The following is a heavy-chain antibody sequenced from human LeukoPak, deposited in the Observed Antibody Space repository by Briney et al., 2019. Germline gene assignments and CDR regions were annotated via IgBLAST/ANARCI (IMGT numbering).Heavy chain of an antibody. CDR3: ARDETHSYFDY. D-gene: IGHD1-26*01. Sequence: SETLSLTCTVSGGAITDGNHYWSWIRQHPGKGLEWIGYIYYSGSTYYNPSLKSRVTISVDTSKNQFSLKLSSVTAADTAVYYCARDETHSYFDYWGQGTLVTVSS. CDR2: IYYSGST. CDR1: GGAITDGNHY. V-gene: IGHV4-31*03. J-gene: IGHJ4*02.